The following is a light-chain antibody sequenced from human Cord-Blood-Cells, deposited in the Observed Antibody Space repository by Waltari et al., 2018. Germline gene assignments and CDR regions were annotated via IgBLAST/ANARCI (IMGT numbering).Light chain of an antibody. Sequence: EIVMTQSPATLSVSPGERATLSCRASQSVSSNLAWYQQKPGQAPRLLIYGASTRATGIPARFSGSVSGTEFTLTISSLQAEDFAVYYCQQYNNWPITFGQGTRLEI. J-gene: IGKJ5*01. V-gene: IGKV3-15*01. CDR2: GAS. CDR3: QQYNNWPIT. CDR1: QSVSSN.